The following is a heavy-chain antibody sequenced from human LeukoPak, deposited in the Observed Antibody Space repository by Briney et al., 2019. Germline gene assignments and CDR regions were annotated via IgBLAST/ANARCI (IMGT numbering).Heavy chain of an antibody. Sequence: SETLSLTCTVSGGSISSYFWSWIRQPPGKGLEWIGYIYYSGSTNYNPSLKSRVTISVDTSKNQFSLKLSSVTAADTAAYYCARDSGRYFDWLYFDYWGQGTLVTVSS. CDR1: GGSISSYF. D-gene: IGHD3-9*01. J-gene: IGHJ4*02. V-gene: IGHV4-59*01. CDR3: ARDSGRYFDWLYFDY. CDR2: IYYSGST.